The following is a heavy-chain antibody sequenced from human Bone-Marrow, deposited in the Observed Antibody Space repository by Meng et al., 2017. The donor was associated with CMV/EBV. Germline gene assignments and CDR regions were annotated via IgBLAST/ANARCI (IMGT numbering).Heavy chain of an antibody. CDR3: ARASGPAIYQLLSIY. Sequence: ASVKVSCKASGGTFSTYAITWVRQAPGEGLEWMGWISAYNGNTKSAREFQGRVTMTTDTSTSTAYMEVKSLRSDDTAVYYCARASGPAIYQLLSIYWGQGTLVTVSS. D-gene: IGHD2-2*01. CDR1: GGTFSTYA. V-gene: IGHV1-18*01. CDR2: ISAYNGNT. J-gene: IGHJ4*02.